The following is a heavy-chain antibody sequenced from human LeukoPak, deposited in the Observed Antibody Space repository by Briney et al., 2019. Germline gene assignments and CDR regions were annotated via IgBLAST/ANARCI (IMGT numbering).Heavy chain of an antibody. CDR3: ARELEYYDYIWGINWFDP. D-gene: IGHD3-16*01. Sequence: SQTLSLTCTVSGGSISSGGYYWSWIRQHPGKGLEWIGYIYYSGSTYYNPSLKSRVTMSVDTSKNQFSLKLSSVTAADTAVHYCARELEYYDYIWGINWFDPWGQGTLVTVSS. V-gene: IGHV4-31*03. CDR2: IYYSGST. J-gene: IGHJ5*02. CDR1: GGSISSGGYY.